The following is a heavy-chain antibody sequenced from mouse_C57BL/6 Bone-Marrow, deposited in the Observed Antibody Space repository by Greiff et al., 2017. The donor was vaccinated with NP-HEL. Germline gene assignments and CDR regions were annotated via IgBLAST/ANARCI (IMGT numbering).Heavy chain of an antibody. CDR2: ISNGGGST. V-gene: IGHV5-12*01. J-gene: IGHJ2*01. CDR1: GFTFSDYY. D-gene: IGHD1-1*01. Sequence: EVKLMESGGGLVQPGGSLKLSCAASGFTFSDYYMYWVRQTPEKRLEWVAYISNGGGSTYYPDTVKGRFTISRDNAKNTLYLQMSRLKSEDTAMYYCARQDYYGSSYEFDYWGQGTTLTVSS. CDR3: ARQDYYGSSYEFDY.